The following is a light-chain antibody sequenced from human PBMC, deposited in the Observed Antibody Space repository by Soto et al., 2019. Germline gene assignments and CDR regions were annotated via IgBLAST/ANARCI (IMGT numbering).Light chain of an antibody. J-gene: IGKJ1*01. V-gene: IGKV1-17*01. CDR3: LHYDNYPWT. CDR2: AAS. Sequence: DIQMTQSPSSLSASVGDRVTITCRASKDIPTDLGWYRQKPGKAPERLINAASTLQSGVPSRFSGSGSGTDFTLTISSLQPEDFATYYCLHYDNYPWTFGQGTKVEVK. CDR1: KDIPTD.